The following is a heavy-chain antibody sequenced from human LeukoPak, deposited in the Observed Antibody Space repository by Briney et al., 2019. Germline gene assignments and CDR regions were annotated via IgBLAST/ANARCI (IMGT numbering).Heavy chain of an antibody. Sequence: SVKVSCKASGGTFTNFAINWVRQAPGQGLEWMGGIIPFFDTANFAREFEGRVTITTDESTATAYMELSSLRADDTAVYYCARNSGTGTFDIWGQGTMVTVSS. J-gene: IGHJ3*02. CDR2: IIPFFDTA. CDR3: ARNSGTGTFDI. D-gene: IGHD1-26*01. V-gene: IGHV1-69*05. CDR1: GGTFTNFA.